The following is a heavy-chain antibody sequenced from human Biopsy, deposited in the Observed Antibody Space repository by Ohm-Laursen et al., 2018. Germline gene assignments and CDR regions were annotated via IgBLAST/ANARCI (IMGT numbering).Heavy chain of an antibody. CDR3: ARAYFYGVGTSNYFFDS. J-gene: IGHJ4*02. V-gene: IGHV4-30-4*01. D-gene: IGHD3-10*01. CDR1: GGSVRSPDHR. Sequence: SQTLSLTCTVSGGSVRSPDHRWNWVRRAPGKGLEWIGNIYYSWTTFYSPSLRGRVTMDLDTSKNQLSLRLRSVTSADTAVYFCARAYFYGVGTSNYFFDSWGQGALVTVSS. CDR2: IYYSWTT.